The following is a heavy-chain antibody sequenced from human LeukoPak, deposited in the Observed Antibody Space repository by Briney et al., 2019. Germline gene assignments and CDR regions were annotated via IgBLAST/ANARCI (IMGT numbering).Heavy chain of an antibody. J-gene: IGHJ4*02. V-gene: IGHV4-39*01. Sequence: SETLSLTCTVSGGSISSSSYYWGWIRQPPGKGLEWIGSIYYSGSTYYNPSLKSRVTISVDTSKNQFSLKLSSVTAADTAVYYCASIWLGKDYWGQGTLVTVSS. CDR1: GGSISSSSYY. D-gene: IGHD3-10*01. CDR2: IYYSGST. CDR3: ASIWLGKDY.